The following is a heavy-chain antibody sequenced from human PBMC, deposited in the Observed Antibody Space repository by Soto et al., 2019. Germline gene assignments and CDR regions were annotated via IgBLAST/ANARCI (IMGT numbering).Heavy chain of an antibody. V-gene: IGHV3-9*01. CDR1: GFTFDDYA. D-gene: IGHD1-26*01. Sequence: GGSLRLSCAASGFTFDDYAMHWVRQAPGKGLEWVSGISWNSGSIGYADSVKGRFTISRDNAKNSLYLQMNSLRAEDTALYYCAKDRHLGGATSAFDIWGQGTMVTVSS. J-gene: IGHJ3*02. CDR3: AKDRHLGGATSAFDI. CDR2: ISWNSGSI.